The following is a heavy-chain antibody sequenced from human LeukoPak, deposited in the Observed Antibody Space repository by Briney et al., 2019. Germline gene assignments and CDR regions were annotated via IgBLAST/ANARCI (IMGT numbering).Heavy chain of an antibody. CDR1: GGTFSSYA. Sequence: GASVKVSCKASGGTFSSYAINWVRQATGQGLEWMGWMNPNSGNTGYAQKFQGRVTITTDESTSTAYMELSSLRSEDTAVYYCARTGRGYRFEYYFDYWGQGTLVTVSS. D-gene: IGHD5-18*01. CDR3: ARTGRGYRFEYYFDY. CDR2: MNPNSGNT. V-gene: IGHV1-8*03. J-gene: IGHJ4*02.